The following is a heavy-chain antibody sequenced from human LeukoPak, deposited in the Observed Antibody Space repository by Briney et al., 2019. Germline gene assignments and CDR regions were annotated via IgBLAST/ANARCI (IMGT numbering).Heavy chain of an antibody. CDR2: INPNSGAT. J-gene: IGHJ4*02. CDR1: GYSFTGYY. D-gene: IGHD2-15*01. V-gene: IGHV1-2*02. Sequence: ASVKVSCKASGYSFTGYYIHWVRQAPGQGLEWMGWINPNSGATNFAQHFQGRVTMTRDTSISTAYMELSRLRSDDTAVYYCASWKYCSVGSCPDYGGRGTLVTVSS. CDR3: ASWKYCSVGSCPDY.